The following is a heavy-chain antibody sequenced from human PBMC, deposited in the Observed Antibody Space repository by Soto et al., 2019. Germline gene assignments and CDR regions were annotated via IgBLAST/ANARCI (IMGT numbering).Heavy chain of an antibody. V-gene: IGHV3-20*04. Sequence: EVQLVESGGDVVRPGGSLRLSCAASGFTFENYGLSWVRKAPGKGLEWVSGVATNDGSTGYGDCVRGRFTISRDNANNFLYLQMNSLRVEDPAFYYCARGDAGDYWGQGTLVTVSS. CDR1: GFTFENYG. J-gene: IGHJ4*02. CDR2: VATNDGST. CDR3: ARGDAGDY. D-gene: IGHD2-2*01.